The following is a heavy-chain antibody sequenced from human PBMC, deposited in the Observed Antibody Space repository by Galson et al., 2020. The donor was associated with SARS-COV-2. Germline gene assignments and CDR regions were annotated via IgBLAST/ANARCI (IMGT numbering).Heavy chain of an antibody. CDR3: IRQTRGYSGYDSTYYYYMDV. Sequence: GGSLRLSCAASGFTFSGSGMHWVRQASGKGLEWVGRINSKADSYAIAYAASVKGRFTISRYDLKNMAYLQMNSLKTEDTAVYYCIRQTRGYSGYDSTYYYYMDVWGKGTTVTVSS. J-gene: IGHJ6*03. V-gene: IGHV3-73*01. D-gene: IGHD5-12*01. CDR2: INSKADSYAI. CDR1: GFTFSGSG.